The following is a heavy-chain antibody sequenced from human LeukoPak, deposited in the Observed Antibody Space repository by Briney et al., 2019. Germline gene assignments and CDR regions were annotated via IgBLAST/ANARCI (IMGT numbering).Heavy chain of an antibody. CDR1: GGSISSGDYY. Sequence: SQTLSLTCTVSGGSISSGDYYWSWIRQPPGKGLEWIGYIYYSGSTYYNPSLKSRVTISVDTSTHQFSLKLSSVTAADTAVYYCARTVSTIFDYWGQGTLVTVSS. J-gene: IGHJ4*02. D-gene: IGHD2-2*01. CDR2: IYYSGST. CDR3: ARTVSTIFDY. V-gene: IGHV4-30-4*08.